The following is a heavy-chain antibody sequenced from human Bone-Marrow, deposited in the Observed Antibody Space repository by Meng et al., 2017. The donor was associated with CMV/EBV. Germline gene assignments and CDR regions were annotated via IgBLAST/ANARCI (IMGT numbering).Heavy chain of an antibody. D-gene: IGHD6-25*01. Sequence: GGSLRLSCAASGFTFSNYAMSWVRQAAGKGLEWLSFIKYDATETSYADSVRGRFFISRDNSRKILYLQMSRLRPEDTARYYCAFYSSSGYYFDYWGQGALVTVSS. V-gene: IGHV3-30*02. CDR1: GFTFSNYA. CDR2: IKYDATET. J-gene: IGHJ4*02. CDR3: AFYSSSGYYFDY.